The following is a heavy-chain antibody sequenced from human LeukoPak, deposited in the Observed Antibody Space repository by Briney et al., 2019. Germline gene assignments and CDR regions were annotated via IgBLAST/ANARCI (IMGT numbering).Heavy chain of an antibody. D-gene: IGHD1-1*01. Sequence: GGSLRLSCAASGFTFSSFWMHGVPQAPGKGLVGVSRLNIDGSRTYYADSVEGRFTNSRDNAKNTLYLQMNSRRAEDTTVYYCARGPTGSRYYFDFWGQGTLVTVSS. J-gene: IGHJ4*02. CDR3: ARGPTGSRYYFDF. V-gene: IGHV3-74*01. CDR2: LNIDGSRT. CDR1: GFTFSSFW.